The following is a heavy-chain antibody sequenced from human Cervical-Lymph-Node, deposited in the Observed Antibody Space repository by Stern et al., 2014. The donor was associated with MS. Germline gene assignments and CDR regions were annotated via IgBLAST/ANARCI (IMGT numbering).Heavy chain of an antibody. CDR2: IIPIFGTA. V-gene: IGHV1-69*01. CDR3: VREFNYDTSGYYFYY. CDR1: GGTFSSCG. J-gene: IGHJ4*02. Sequence: VQLVESGAEVKKPVSSGKVSCKASGGTFSSCGISWVRQPPGQGLECMGGIIPIFGTANGAQKFQGRATLTADRSTDTAYMELSSLRSEDTAVYYCVREFNYDTSGYYFYYWGQGTLVTVSS. D-gene: IGHD3-22*01.